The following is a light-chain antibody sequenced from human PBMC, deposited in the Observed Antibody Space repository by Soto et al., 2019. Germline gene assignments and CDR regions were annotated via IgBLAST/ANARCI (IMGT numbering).Light chain of an antibody. V-gene: IGKV3-15*01. CDR2: GAS. CDR1: QSVSTT. J-gene: IGKJ1*01. CDR3: QQYKYLPTT. Sequence: IVMTPSPSTLSVPPGQRASLSCRASQSVSTTVAWYHQKPGQAPRLLVYGASTRATGIPARFSGSGAGTDFTLTITSLQSEDFGVYFCQQYKYLPTTFGQGTKVDIK.